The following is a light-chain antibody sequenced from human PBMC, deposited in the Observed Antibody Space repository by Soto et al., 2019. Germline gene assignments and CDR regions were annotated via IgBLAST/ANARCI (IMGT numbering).Light chain of an antibody. CDR1: QSISIN. CDR2: GTS. J-gene: IGKJ2*01. Sequence: EIVMTQSPATLSVSPGERATLSCRASQSISINLAWYQQKPGQAPRLLMYGTSTRATGIPARFSGSGSGTEFTLTISSLQSEDCAVYYCQQYNNWPETLGQGTKLEIK. CDR3: QQYNNWPET. V-gene: IGKV3-15*01.